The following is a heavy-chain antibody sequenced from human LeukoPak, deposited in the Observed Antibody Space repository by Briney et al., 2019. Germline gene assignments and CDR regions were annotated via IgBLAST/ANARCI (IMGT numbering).Heavy chain of an antibody. CDR2: INPNSGGT. D-gene: IGHD3-22*01. CDR1: GYTFTGYY. CDR3: ARDRPDKTRTYYFDY. J-gene: IGHJ4*02. V-gene: IGHV1-2*06. Sequence: ASVKVSCKAPGYTFTGYYMHWVRQAPGQGLEWMGRINPNSGGTNYAQKFQGRVTMTRDTSISTAYMELSRLRSDDTAVYYCARDRPDKTRTYYFDYWGQGTLVTVSS.